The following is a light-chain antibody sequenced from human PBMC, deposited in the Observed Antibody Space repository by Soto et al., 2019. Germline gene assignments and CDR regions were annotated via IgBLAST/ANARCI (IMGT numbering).Light chain of an antibody. CDR3: AAWDDSLNGCV. Sequence: VLTQPPSASGTPGQRVTISCSGSSSNIGTYRVSWYQHFPGTAPRLLIYSDNQRPSGVPDRFSASKSGASASLAISGLQSEDEAYFYCAAWDDSLNGCVFGTGTKLTVL. CDR1: SSNIGTYR. V-gene: IGLV1-44*01. J-gene: IGLJ1*01. CDR2: SDN.